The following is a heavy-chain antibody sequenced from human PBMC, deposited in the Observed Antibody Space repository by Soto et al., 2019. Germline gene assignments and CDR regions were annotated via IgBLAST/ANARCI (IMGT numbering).Heavy chain of an antibody. Sequence: EVQLLESGGRLIQPGGSLRLSCAASGFNFSSYAMSWIRHAPGKVPEWVAGITTSGDRSGYADSVKGRFTVSRDNSQNTMYLQLNSLRGDDTAIYYCARGLEAGYYFAYWGQGTLVTVSS. J-gene: IGHJ4*02. CDR2: ITTSGDRS. V-gene: IGHV3-23*01. CDR1: GFNFSSYA. D-gene: IGHD3-22*01. CDR3: ARGLEAGYYFAY.